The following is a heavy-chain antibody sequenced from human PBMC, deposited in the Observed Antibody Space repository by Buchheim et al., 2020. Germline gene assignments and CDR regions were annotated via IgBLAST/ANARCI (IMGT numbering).Heavy chain of an antibody. CDR2: INHSGST. J-gene: IGHJ6*02. CDR3: ATGTHIVVVPAARYYGMDV. D-gene: IGHD2-2*01. V-gene: IGHV4-34*01. CDR1: GGSFSGYY. Sequence: QVQLQQWGAGLLKPSETLSLTCAVYGGSFSGYYWSWIRQPPGKGLEWIGEINHSGSTNYNPSLKSRVTITVDQSKNQFSLKLSSVTAADTAVYYCATGTHIVVVPAARYYGMDVWGQGTT.